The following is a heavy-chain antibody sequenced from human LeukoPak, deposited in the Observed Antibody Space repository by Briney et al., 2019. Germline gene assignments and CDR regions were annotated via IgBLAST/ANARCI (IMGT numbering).Heavy chain of an antibody. CDR1: GFTFSNSA. J-gene: IGHJ4*01. V-gene: IGHV3-23*01. CDR3: AKGIYSSGWSYFDY. CDR2: LSGSGITT. Sequence: GGSQRLSCAASGFTFSNSAMSWVRQAPGEGLEWVSTLSGSGITTYYADSVKGRVTISRDNSKNTLYLQMNSLRAEDTAVYYCAKGIYSSGWSYFDYWGHGTLVTVSS. D-gene: IGHD6-19*01.